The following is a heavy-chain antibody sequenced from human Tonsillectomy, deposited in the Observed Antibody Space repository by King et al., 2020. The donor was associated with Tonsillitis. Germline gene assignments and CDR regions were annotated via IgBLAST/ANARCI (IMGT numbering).Heavy chain of an antibody. D-gene: IGHD2-21*01. V-gene: IGHV3-53*01. CDR3: ARVLYSYYFDY. CDR1: GFTVSSNY. CDR2: IYSGGST. J-gene: IGHJ4*02. Sequence: VQLVESGGGLIQPGGSLRLSCAASGFTVSSNYMSWVRQAPGKGLEWVSVIYSGGSTYYADSVTGRFTISRDNSKNTLYLQMNSLRAEDTAVYYCARVLYSYYFDYWGQGTLVTVSS.